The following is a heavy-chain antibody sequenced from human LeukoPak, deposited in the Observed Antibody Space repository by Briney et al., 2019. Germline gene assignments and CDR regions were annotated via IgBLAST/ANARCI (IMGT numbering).Heavy chain of an antibody. D-gene: IGHD3-3*01. CDR2: IIPIFGTA. CDR3: ARGPTDDYDFWTSSLYYYMDV. CDR1: GGTFSSYA. Sequence: GASVKVSCKASGGTFSSYAISWVRQAPGQGLEWMGGIIPIFGTANYAQKFQVKVTITTDESTSTAYMELSSLRSEDTAVYYCARGPTDDYDFWTSSLYYYMDVWGKGTTVTVSS. V-gene: IGHV1-69*05. J-gene: IGHJ6*03.